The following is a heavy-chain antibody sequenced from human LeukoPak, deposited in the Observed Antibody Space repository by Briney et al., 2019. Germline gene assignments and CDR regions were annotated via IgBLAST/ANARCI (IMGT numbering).Heavy chain of an antibody. CDR1: GFTFSGYA. J-gene: IGHJ4*02. CDR3: AKVSVVTPHY. V-gene: IGHV3-23*01. D-gene: IGHD4-23*01. CDR2: ISGSGGST. Sequence: GGSLRLPCAASGFTFSGYAVRWVRQSRGGELEWVSAISGSGGSTYYGDSVKGRFTISRDNSKNTLFLQMNSLRAEDTAVYYCAKVSVVTPHYWGQGTLVTVSS.